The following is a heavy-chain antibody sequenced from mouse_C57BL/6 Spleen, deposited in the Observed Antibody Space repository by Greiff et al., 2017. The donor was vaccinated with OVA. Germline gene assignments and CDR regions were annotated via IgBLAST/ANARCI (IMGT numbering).Heavy chain of an antibody. CDR1: GFSLTSYG. Sequence: VMLVESGPGLVQPSQSLSITCTVSGFSLTSYGVHWVRQSPGKGLEWLGVIWRGGSTDYNAAFMSRLSITKDNSKSQVFFKMNSLQADDTAIYYCAKPHSNYEDWFAYWGQGTLVTVSA. CDR3: AKPHSNYEDWFAY. J-gene: IGHJ3*01. CDR2: IWRGGST. D-gene: IGHD2-5*01. V-gene: IGHV2-5*01.